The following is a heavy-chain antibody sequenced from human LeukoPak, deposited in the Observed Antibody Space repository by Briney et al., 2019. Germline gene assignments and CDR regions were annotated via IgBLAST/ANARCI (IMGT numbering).Heavy chain of an antibody. CDR1: GFTFSSYG. Sequence: GGSLRLSCAASGFTFSSYGMHWGRQAPGKGLEWGAVIWYDGSNKYYADSVKGRFTISRDNSKNTLYLQMNSLRAEDTAVYYCAKAVKPRRIATTEGAFDIWGQGTMVTVSS. V-gene: IGHV3-33*06. J-gene: IGHJ3*02. D-gene: IGHD4-17*01. CDR3: AKAVKPRRIATTEGAFDI. CDR2: IWYDGSNK.